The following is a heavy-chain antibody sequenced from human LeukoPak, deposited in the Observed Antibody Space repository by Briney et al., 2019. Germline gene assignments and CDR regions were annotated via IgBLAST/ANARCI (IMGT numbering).Heavy chain of an antibody. CDR1: GGSISGYY. CDR2: INHSGST. CDR3: ARRGTYCSGGSCYETIDY. D-gene: IGHD2-15*01. V-gene: IGHV4-34*01. Sequence: SETLSLTCSVSGGSISGYYWSWIRQPPGKGLEWIGEINHSGSTNYNPSLKSRVTISVDTSKNQFSLKLSSVTAADTAVYYCARRGTYCSGGSCYETIDYWGQGTLVTVSS. J-gene: IGHJ4*02.